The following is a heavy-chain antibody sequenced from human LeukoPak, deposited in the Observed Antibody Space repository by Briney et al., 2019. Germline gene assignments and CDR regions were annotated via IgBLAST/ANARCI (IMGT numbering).Heavy chain of an antibody. Sequence: GGSLRLSCRASEFTFTSYLMSWVRQAPGKGLEWVSSISSSSSYIYYADSVKGRFTISRDNAKNSLYLQMNSLRAEDTAVYYCARDLYRIVVVPHYFDYWGQGTLVTVSS. CDR2: ISSSSSYI. J-gene: IGHJ4*02. CDR3: ARDLYRIVVVPHYFDY. D-gene: IGHD3-22*01. CDR1: EFTFTSYL. V-gene: IGHV3-21*01.